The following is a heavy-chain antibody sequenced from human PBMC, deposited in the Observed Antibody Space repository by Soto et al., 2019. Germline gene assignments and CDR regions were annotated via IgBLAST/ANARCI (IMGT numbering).Heavy chain of an antibody. D-gene: IGHD3-3*01. Sequence: SETLSLTCTVSGGSISNYYWNWIRQSPGKGLEWIGYIYSSGSTHYNPSLKSRVTISVDTSKNQFSLKLSSVTAADTAVYYCARRSGYPPYYFDYWGQGTLVTVSS. CDR2: IYSSGST. V-gene: IGHV4-59*01. CDR1: GGSISNYY. CDR3: ARRSGYPPYYFDY. J-gene: IGHJ4*02.